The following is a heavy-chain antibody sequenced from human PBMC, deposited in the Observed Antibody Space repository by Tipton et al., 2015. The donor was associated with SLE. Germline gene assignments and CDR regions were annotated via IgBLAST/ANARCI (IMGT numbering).Heavy chain of an antibody. J-gene: IGHJ6*03. CDR1: GFTFSNYG. CDR3: AKDPSGTFGEYYHMDV. D-gene: IGHD3-10*01. V-gene: IGHV3-30*18. Sequence: SLRLSCAASGFTFSNYGMHWVRQAPGKGLEWVAVISYDGSNKYSADSVKGRFTISRDNSKNTLYLQMNSLRAEDTAVYFCAKDPSGTFGEYYHMDVWGKGTTVTVSS. CDR2: ISYDGSNK.